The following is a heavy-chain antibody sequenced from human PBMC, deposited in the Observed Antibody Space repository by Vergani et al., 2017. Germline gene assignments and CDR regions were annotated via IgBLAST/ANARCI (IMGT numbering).Heavy chain of an antibody. Sequence: EVQLVASGGGLVKPGGSLKLSCAASGFTFSGSAMHWVRQASGKGLEWVGRIRSKANSYATAYAASVKGRFTISRDDSKNTAYLQMNSLKTEDTAVYYCTRAYCGGDCVDYWGQGTLVTVSS. CDR1: GFTFSGSA. J-gene: IGHJ4*02. V-gene: IGHV3-73*01. CDR2: IRSKANSYAT. CDR3: TRAYCGGDCVDY. D-gene: IGHD2-21*01.